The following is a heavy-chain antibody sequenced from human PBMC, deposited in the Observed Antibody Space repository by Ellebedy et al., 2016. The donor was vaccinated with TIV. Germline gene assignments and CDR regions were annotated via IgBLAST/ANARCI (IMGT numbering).Heavy chain of an antibody. CDR3: ALGRVVSAKDYYYYYGMDV. CDR1: GYTFTSYG. D-gene: IGHD2-2*01. J-gene: IGHJ6*02. Sequence: AASVKVSCKASGYTFTSYGISWVRQAPGQGLEWMGWISAYNGNTNYAQKLQGRVTMTTDTSTSTAYMELRSLRSDDTAVYYCALGRVVSAKDYYYYYGMDVWGQGTMVTVSS. V-gene: IGHV1-18*01. CDR2: ISAYNGNT.